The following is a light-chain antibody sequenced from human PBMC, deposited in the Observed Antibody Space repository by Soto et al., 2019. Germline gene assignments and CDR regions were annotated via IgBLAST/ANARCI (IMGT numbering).Light chain of an antibody. CDR2: EVS. J-gene: IGLJ2*01. Sequence: QSVLTQPPSASGSPGQSVTISCTGTSSDVGGYNYVSWYQQHPGKAPKLMIYEVSKRPSGVPDRFSGSKSGNTASLTVSGLQAKDEADYYCSSYAGSNNLVVFGGGTKVTVL. CDR1: SSDVGGYNY. V-gene: IGLV2-8*01. CDR3: SSYAGSNNLVV.